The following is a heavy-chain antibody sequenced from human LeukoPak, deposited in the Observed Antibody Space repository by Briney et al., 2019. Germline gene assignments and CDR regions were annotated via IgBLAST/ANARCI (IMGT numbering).Heavy chain of an antibody. V-gene: IGHV4-59*08. J-gene: IGHJ3*02. CDR1: GGSISGYY. D-gene: IGHD6-6*01. CDR3: AREYSSSSGRRAFDI. Sequence: SETLSLTCTVSGGSISGYYWSWIRQPPGKGLEWMGYIYYSGSTNYNPSLKSRLTISIDTSENQFSLKLSSVTAADTAVYYCAREYSSSSGRRAFDIWGQGTMVTVSS. CDR2: IYYSGST.